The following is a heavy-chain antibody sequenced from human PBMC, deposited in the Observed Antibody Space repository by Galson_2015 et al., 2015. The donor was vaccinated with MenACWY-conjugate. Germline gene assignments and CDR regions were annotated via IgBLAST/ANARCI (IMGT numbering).Heavy chain of an antibody. J-gene: IGHJ4*02. CDR2: INPSGGSI. Sequence: SVKVSCKASGYTFIDYYMHWVRQAPGQGLEWMGIINPSGGSISYAQKFRGRVTMTRDTSTSTVYMELSSLTSDDTALYYCAREGRNWNPDYWGQATLVTVSS. CDR1: GYTFIDYY. D-gene: IGHD1-1*01. V-gene: IGHV1-46*01. CDR3: AREGRNWNPDY.